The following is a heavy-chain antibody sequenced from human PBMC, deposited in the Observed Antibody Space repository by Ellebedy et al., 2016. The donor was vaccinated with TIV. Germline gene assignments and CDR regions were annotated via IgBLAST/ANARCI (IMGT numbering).Heavy chain of an antibody. CDR2: INPNSGGT. D-gene: IGHD6-19*01. J-gene: IGHJ6*02. CDR3: ARRFGAVAGPYYYYYGMDV. Sequence: ASVKVSXXASGYTFTGYYMHWVRQAPGQGLEWMGWINPNSGGTNYAQKFQGWVTMTRDTSISTAYMELSRLRSDDTAVYYCARRFGAVAGPYYYYYGMDVWGQGTTVTVSS. CDR1: GYTFTGYY. V-gene: IGHV1-2*04.